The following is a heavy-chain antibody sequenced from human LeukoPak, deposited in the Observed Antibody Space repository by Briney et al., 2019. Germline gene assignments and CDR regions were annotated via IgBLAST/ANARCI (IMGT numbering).Heavy chain of an antibody. D-gene: IGHD3-22*01. V-gene: IGHV4-39*07. J-gene: IGHJ6*03. CDR3: ARGTSYYYYDSSGGQIAGARIYYYYYMDV. CDR1: GGSISSSSYY. Sequence: SETLSLTCTVSGGSISSSSYYWGWIRQPPGKGLEWIGSIYYSGSTYYNPSLKSRVTISVDTSKNQFSLKLSSVTAADTAVYYCARGTSYYYYDSSGGQIAGARIYYYYYMDVWGKGTTVTVSS. CDR2: IYYSGST.